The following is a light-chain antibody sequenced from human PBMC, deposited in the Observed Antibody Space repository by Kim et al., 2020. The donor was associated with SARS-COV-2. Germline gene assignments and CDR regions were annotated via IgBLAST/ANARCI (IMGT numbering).Light chain of an antibody. V-gene: IGKV3-20*01. CDR1: QSVSSSY. J-gene: IGKJ1*01. Sequence: PGERATLSCRASQSVSSSYLAWYQQKPGQAPRLLIYGASSRATGIPDRFSGSGSGTDFTLTISRLEPEDFAVYYCQQYGSSPKTFGQGTKVDIK. CDR2: GAS. CDR3: QQYGSSPKT.